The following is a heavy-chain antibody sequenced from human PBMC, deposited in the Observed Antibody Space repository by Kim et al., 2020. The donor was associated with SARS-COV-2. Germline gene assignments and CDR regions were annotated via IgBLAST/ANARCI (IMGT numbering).Heavy chain of an antibody. CDR3: ARLSLPWTTSGPNWFDP. Sequence: GESLKISCKGSGYSFTSYWIGWVRQMPGKGLEWMGIIYPGDSDTRYSPSFQGQVTISADKSISTAYLQWSSLKASDTAMYYCARLSLPWTTSGPNWFDPWGQGTLVTVSS. V-gene: IGHV5-51*01. CDR1: GYSFTSYW. CDR2: IYPGDSDT. D-gene: IGHD4-17*01. J-gene: IGHJ5*02.